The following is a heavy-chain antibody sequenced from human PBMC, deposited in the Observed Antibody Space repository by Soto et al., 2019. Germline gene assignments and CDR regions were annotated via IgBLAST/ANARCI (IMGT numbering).Heavy chain of an antibody. V-gene: IGHV3-33*01. Sequence: QVQLVESGGGVVQPGRSLRLSCAASGFTFSSYGMHWVRQAPGKGLEWLAVIWYDGSNKYYADSVKGRFTISRDNSKNTLYLQMNSLRAEDTAVYYCARRTGTNYYGMDVWGQGTTVTVSS. D-gene: IGHD1-7*01. CDR2: IWYDGSNK. CDR1: GFTFSSYG. CDR3: ARRTGTNYYGMDV. J-gene: IGHJ6*02.